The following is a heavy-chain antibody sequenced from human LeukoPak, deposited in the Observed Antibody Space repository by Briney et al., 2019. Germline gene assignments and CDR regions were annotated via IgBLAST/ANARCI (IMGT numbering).Heavy chain of an antibody. Sequence: GESLRLSCAAAGLTFSSYWMSWVRQAPGRGLEWVANIKYDGSEEYYVDSVKGRFTISRDNAKNSLYLQMNSLRAEDTAVYYCATYQGKNYGPFDYWGQGALVTVSS. J-gene: IGHJ4*02. CDR2: IKYDGSEE. CDR1: GLTFSSYW. V-gene: IGHV3-7*05. D-gene: IGHD3-10*01. CDR3: ATYQGKNYGPFDY.